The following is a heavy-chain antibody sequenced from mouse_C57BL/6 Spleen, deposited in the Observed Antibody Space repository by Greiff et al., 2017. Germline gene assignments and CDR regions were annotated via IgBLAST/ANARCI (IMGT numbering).Heavy chain of an antibody. CDR2: IYPRSGNT. V-gene: IGHV1-81*01. CDR1: GYTFTSYG. CDR3: ARSDSYCNYVGGAMDY. J-gene: IGHJ4*01. Sequence: VQRVESGAELARPGASVKLSCKASGYTFTSYGISWVKQRTGQGLEWIGEIYPRSGNTYYNEKFKGKATLTADKSSSTAYRELRSLTSEDSAVYFCARSDSYCNYVGGAMDYWGQGTSVTVSS. D-gene: IGHD2-1*01.